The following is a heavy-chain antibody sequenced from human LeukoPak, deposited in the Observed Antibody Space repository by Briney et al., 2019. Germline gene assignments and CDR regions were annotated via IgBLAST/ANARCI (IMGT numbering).Heavy chain of an antibody. CDR1: GGSISSGSYY. CDR3: ARGLEYYYGSGSYYNAGWFDP. CDR2: IYTSGST. J-gene: IGHJ5*02. D-gene: IGHD3-10*01. V-gene: IGHV4-61*02. Sequence: SETLSLTCTVSGGSISSGSYYWSWIRQPAGKGLEWIGRIYTSGSTNYNPSLKSRVTISVDTSKNQFSLKLSSVTAADTAVYYCARGLEYYYGSGSYYNAGWFDPWGQGTLVTVSS.